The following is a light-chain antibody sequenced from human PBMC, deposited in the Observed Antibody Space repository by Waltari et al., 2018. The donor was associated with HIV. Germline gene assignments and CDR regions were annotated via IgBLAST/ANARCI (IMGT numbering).Light chain of an antibody. J-gene: IGLJ3*02. V-gene: IGLV2-23*02. CDR1: SSDVGSYNL. CDR3: CSYAGSRTHWV. Sequence: QSALTQPASVSGSPGQSITISCTGSSSDVGSYNLVSWYQHHPGKAPKLMIYEVYHRPSGVSNRFSCSMSGDTAFLTISGLQAEDEAAYYCCSYAGSRTHWVFGGGTKLTVL. CDR2: EVY.